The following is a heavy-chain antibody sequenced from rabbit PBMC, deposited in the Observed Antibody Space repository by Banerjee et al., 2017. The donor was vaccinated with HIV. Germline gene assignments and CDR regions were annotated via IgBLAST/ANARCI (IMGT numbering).Heavy chain of an antibody. CDR2: IYTGSGST. D-gene: IGHD7-1*01. V-gene: IGHV1S45*01. CDR3: ARDLWYPPNL. CDR1: GIDFSSDYY. J-gene: IGHJ4*01. Sequence: QEQLEESGGGLVKPGGTLTLTCKASGIDFSSDYYMCWVRQAPGKGLEWIASIYTGSGSTYYASWAKGRFTISKTSSTTVTLQMTSLTAADTATYFCARDLWYPPNLWGPGTLVTVS.